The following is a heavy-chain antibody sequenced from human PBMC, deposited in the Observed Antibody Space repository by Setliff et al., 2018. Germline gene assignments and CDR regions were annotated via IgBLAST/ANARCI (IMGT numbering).Heavy chain of an antibody. CDR1: GGSISSSSYY. J-gene: IGHJ4*02. Sequence: SETLSLTCTVSGGSISSSSYYWGWIRQPPGKGLEWIGSIDYSGTIYYNPSLESRVTISADTSKNQFSLTLTSVTAADTAVYYCARAPPPWLQSLGGDYWGQGTLVTVSS. CDR2: IDYSGTI. D-gene: IGHD5-12*01. CDR3: ARAPPPWLQSLGGDY. V-gene: IGHV4-39*07.